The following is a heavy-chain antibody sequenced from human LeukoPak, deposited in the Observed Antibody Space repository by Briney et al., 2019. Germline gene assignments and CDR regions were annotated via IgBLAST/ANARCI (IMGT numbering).Heavy chain of an antibody. CDR2: ISWNSGSI. Sequence: GGSLRLSCAASGFTFDDYAMHWVRQAPGKGLEWVSGISWNSGSIGYADSVKGRFTISRDNAKNSLYLQMNSLRAEDTALYYCAKDISSGWYYAFDIWGQGTMVTVSS. CDR1: GFTFDDYA. D-gene: IGHD6-19*01. CDR3: AKDISSGWYYAFDI. V-gene: IGHV3-9*01. J-gene: IGHJ3*02.